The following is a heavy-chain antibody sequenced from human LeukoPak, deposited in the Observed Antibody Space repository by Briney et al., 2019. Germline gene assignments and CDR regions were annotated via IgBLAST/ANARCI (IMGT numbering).Heavy chain of an antibody. V-gene: IGHV3-23*01. D-gene: IGHD5-18*01. CDR3: ATYRQIQVPFEF. J-gene: IGHJ4*02. Sequence: PGGSLRLSCAASGVTCSDFPMIWVRQAPGKGLEWVSTIFPSSVEIHYADSVKGRFTISRDNSRSTLSLQVDSLRAEDTATYYCATYRQIQVPFEFWGQGTLVTVSS. CDR2: IFPSSVEI. CDR1: GVTCSDFP.